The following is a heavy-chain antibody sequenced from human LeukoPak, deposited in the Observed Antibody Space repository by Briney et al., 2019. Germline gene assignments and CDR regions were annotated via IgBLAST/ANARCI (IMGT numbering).Heavy chain of an antibody. CDR3: ARHHRRYSAMPFDY. CDR2: INHSGST. V-gene: IGHV4-39*01. D-gene: IGHD2-2*01. CDR1: GGSISSSNYY. Sequence: SETLSLTCTVSGGSISSSNYYWGWIRQPPGKGLEWIGEINHSGSTNYNPSLKSRVTISVDTSKNQFSLKLSSVTAADTAVYYCARHHRRYSAMPFDYWGQGTLVTVSS. J-gene: IGHJ4*02.